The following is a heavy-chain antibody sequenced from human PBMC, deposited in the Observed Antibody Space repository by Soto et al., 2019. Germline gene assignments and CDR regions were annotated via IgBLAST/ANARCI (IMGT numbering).Heavy chain of an antibody. D-gene: IGHD3-22*01. V-gene: IGHV5-51*01. CDR3: PSLMGLYSSYAFDI. J-gene: IGHJ3*02. CDR2: IYPHDSDT. Sequence: GESRKISCQDFGDSFTTNWIAWVRQVPGKGLECMGIIYPHDSDTRYGPSFQGQVTISADKSINTPYLQWGSLKASDTAMDYCPSLMGLYSSYAFDIGGQWTKVTVSS. CDR1: GDSFTTNW.